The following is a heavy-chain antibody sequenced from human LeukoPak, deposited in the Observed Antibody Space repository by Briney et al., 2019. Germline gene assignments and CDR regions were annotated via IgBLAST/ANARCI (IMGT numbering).Heavy chain of an antibody. V-gene: IGHV3-48*04. CDR3: ARGRDCGGDCYIFDY. J-gene: IGHJ4*02. Sequence: GGSLRPSCVASGFTFSSNSMKWVRQAPGKGLEWVSYVGSTSSAIYYADSVKGRFTISRDNAKNSLYLQMNSLRVEDTAVYYCARGRDCGGDCYIFDYWGQGTLVTVSS. D-gene: IGHD2-21*02. CDR2: VGSTSSAI. CDR1: GFTFSSNS.